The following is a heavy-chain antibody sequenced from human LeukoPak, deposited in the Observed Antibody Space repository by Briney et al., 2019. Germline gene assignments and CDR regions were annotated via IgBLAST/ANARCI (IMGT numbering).Heavy chain of an antibody. CDR3: ARLTRDMVRGVIITTYYFDY. CDR1: GGSISSSIHY. CDR2: IYYSGST. Sequence: PSETLSLTCAVSGGSISSSIHYWAWIRQPPGKGLEWIGSIYYSGSTYYNPSLKSRVTISVDTSKNQFSLKLSSVTAADTAVYYCARLTRDMVRGVIITTYYFDYWGQGTLVTVSS. J-gene: IGHJ4*02. V-gene: IGHV4-39*01. D-gene: IGHD3-10*01.